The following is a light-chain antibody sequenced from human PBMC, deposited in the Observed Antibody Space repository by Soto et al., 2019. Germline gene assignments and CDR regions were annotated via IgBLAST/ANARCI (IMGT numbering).Light chain of an antibody. CDR3: QQYGSSPLT. V-gene: IGKV3-20*01. CDR1: QSVSSSY. CDR2: GAS. Sequence: EMVLTQSPGTLSFSPGERATLSCSASQSVSSSYLAWYPQKPGQAPRLLIYGASSRATGIPDRFSGSGSGTDFTLTISRLEPEDFAVYYCQQYGSSPLTFGGGTKVEIK. J-gene: IGKJ4*01.